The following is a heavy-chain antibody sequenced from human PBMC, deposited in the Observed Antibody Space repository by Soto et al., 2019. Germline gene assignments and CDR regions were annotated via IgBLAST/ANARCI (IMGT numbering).Heavy chain of an antibody. Sequence: GGSLRLSCAASGFTVSSNYMSWVRPAPGKGLEWVSVIYSGGSTYYADSVKGRFTISRDNSKNTLYLQMNSLRAEDTAVYYCARELTYYYDSSGYYYPTYWGQGTLVTVSS. V-gene: IGHV3-66*01. CDR2: IYSGGST. D-gene: IGHD3-22*01. CDR3: ARELTYYYDSSGYYYPTY. CDR1: GFTVSSNY. J-gene: IGHJ4*02.